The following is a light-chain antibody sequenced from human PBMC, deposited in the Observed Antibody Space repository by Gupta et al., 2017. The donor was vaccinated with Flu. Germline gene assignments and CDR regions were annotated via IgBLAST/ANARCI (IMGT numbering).Light chain of an antibody. Sequence: VTISCTRTSGSIAGNLVQWYQQRPGSSPTTVIHEDTQRPSGVPDRFSGSIDRSSNSASLTISRLQTEDEADDYCQSYDASAFVIFGGGTRLTVL. CDR3: QSYDASAFVI. J-gene: IGLJ2*01. CDR1: SGSIAGNL. V-gene: IGLV6-57*01. CDR2: EDT.